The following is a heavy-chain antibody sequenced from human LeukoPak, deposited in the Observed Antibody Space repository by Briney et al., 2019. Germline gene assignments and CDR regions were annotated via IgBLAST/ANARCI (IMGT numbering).Heavy chain of an antibody. CDR1: GGSTSSSSYY. V-gene: IGHV4-39*07. Sequence: SGTLSLTCTVSGGSTSSSSYYWGWIRRPPGKGLEWIGSVYYSGSSFSTPSLKSRVTMSLDTSKNQFFLKLNSVTAADTADYYCARMGVGSTPFDFWGQGALVTVSS. J-gene: IGHJ4*02. CDR2: VYYSGSS. CDR3: ARMGVGSTPFDF. D-gene: IGHD1-26*01.